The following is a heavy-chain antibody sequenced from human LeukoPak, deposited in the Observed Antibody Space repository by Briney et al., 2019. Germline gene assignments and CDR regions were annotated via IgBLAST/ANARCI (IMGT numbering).Heavy chain of an antibody. CDR2: INPNSGGT. J-gene: IGHJ5*02. CDR1: GYTFTGYH. Sequence: ASMKVSCKASGYTFTGYHMHWVRQAPGQGLEWMGWINPNSGGTNYAQKFQGRVTMTRDTSISTAYMELSRLRSDDTAVYYCAKDIAAADDNWFDPWGQGTLVTVSS. V-gene: IGHV1-2*02. D-gene: IGHD6-13*01. CDR3: AKDIAAADDNWFDP.